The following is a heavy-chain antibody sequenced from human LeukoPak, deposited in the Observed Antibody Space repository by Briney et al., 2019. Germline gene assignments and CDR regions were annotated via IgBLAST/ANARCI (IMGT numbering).Heavy chain of an antibody. V-gene: IGHV1-24*01. CDR2: FDPEDGET. CDR3: ATHPLLRYFDWLLYSYFDY. D-gene: IGHD3-9*01. CDR1: GYTLTELS. J-gene: IGHJ4*02. Sequence: ASVKVSCKVSGYTLTELSMHWVRQAPGKGLEWMGGFDPEDGETIYAQKFQGRVTMTEDTSTDTAYMELSSLRSEDTAVYYCATHPLLRYFDWLLYSYFDYWGQGTLVTVSS.